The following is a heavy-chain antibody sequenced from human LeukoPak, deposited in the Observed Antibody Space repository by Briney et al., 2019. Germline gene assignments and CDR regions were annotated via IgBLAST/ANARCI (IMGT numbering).Heavy chain of an antibody. CDR1: GGSISSYY. V-gene: IGHV4-59*01. CDR2: IYYSGST. J-gene: IGHJ4*02. Sequence: SETLSLTCTVSGGSISSYYWSWIRQPPGKGLEWIGYIYYSGSTNYNPSLKSRVTISVDTSKNQFSLKLSSVIAADTAVYYCARDSVAAPRVFDYWGQGTLVTVSS. D-gene: IGHD6-13*01. CDR3: ARDSVAAPRVFDY.